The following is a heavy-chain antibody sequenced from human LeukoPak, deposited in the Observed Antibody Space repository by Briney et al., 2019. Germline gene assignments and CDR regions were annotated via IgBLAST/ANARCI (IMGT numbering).Heavy chain of an antibody. Sequence: SETLSLTCAVYGGSFSGYYWSWIRQPPGKGLEWIGEINHSGSTNDSPSLKSRVTISEATSKNQFSLKLSSVTAADTAVYYCARGTARYFDWLLSYWGQGTLVTVSS. J-gene: IGHJ1*01. CDR1: GGSFSGYY. CDR2: INHSGST. V-gene: IGHV4-34*01. CDR3: ARGTARYFDWLLSY. D-gene: IGHD3-9*01.